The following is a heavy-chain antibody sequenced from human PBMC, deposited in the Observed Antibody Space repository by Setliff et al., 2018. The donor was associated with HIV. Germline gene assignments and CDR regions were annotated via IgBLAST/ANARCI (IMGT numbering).Heavy chain of an antibody. CDR3: ARGGAVSADFDS. V-gene: IGHV4-39*07. D-gene: IGHD3-16*01. CDR1: GGSIRTGAYY. Sequence: SETLSLTCTASGGSIRTGAYYWGWIRQPTGKGLEWIGSIYYDGRTFYKPSLKSRLTISVDTSKNQFSLSLNSVTAADTAVYFCARGGAVSADFDSWGQGTLVTVSS. J-gene: IGHJ5*01. CDR2: IYYDGRT.